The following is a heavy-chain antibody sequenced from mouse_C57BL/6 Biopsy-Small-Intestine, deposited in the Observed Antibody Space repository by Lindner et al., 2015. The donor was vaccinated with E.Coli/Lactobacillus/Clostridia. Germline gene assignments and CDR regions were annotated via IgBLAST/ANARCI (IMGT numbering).Heavy chain of an antibody. CDR2: INPGSGGT. CDR1: GYAFTNYL. J-gene: IGHJ2*01. CDR3: ARGSDYFDH. D-gene: IGHD1-1*01. V-gene: IGHV1-54*01. Sequence: VQLQESGAELVRPGTSVKVSCKASGYAFTNYLIEWVKQRPGQGLEWIGVINPGSGGTNYNEKFKGKATLTADKSSSTAYMQLSSLTSEDSAVYFCARGSDYFDHWGQGTTLTVSS.